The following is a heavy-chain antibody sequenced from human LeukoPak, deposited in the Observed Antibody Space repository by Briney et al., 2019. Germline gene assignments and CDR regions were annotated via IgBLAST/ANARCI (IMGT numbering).Heavy chain of an antibody. Sequence: GRSLRLSCAASGFFFNSYAMLWVRQAPGKGLEWVAVISYDGTNKYYADSVKGRFTISRDNSKNTLYLQMNSLRAEDTAVYYCARGGTAMDYYFDYWGQGTLVTVSS. D-gene: IGHD5-18*01. J-gene: IGHJ4*02. V-gene: IGHV3-30-3*01. CDR3: ARGGTAMDYYFDY. CDR2: ISYDGTNK. CDR1: GFFFNSYA.